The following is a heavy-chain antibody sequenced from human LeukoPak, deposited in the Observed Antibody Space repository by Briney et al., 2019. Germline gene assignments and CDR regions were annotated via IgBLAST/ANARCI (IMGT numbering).Heavy chain of an antibody. D-gene: IGHD2-21*02. J-gene: IGHJ5*02. CDR3: ARGGSCNSASGGDCSHLLIA. V-gene: IGHV1-46*01. CDR1: GYTFTSYS. Sequence: ASVKVSCKASGYTFTSYSMHWVRQAPGQGLEWMGIINPSGGSTSYAQEFQGRVTMTRDTSTSTVYMELSSLRSEDTAVYYCARGGSCNSASGGDCSHLLIAWGQGTLVTVSS. CDR2: INPSGGST.